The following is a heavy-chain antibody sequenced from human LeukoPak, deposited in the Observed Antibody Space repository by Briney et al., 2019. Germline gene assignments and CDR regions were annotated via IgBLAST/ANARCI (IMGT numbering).Heavy chain of an antibody. Sequence: SETLCLTCTVSGYSISSGYFWGWIRQPPGKGLEWIGTIYNSGSTYYNASLESRVTISVDTSKNQFSLKLSSVTAADTAVYYCARAYSSSRYFNWFDPWGQGTLVTVSS. J-gene: IGHJ5*02. CDR3: ARAYSSSRYFNWFDP. CDR1: GYSISSGYF. V-gene: IGHV4-38-2*02. D-gene: IGHD6-13*01. CDR2: IYNSGST.